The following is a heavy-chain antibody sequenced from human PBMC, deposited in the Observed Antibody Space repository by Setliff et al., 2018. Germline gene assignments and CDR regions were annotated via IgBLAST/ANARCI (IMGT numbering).Heavy chain of an antibody. Sequence: ASVKVSCKASGYSFTGYYMHWVRQAPGQGLEWMGIIHTGGGSASYAQKFQGRVAMTSDTSTSTVYMEVNSVRSDDTAIYYCARGGTAAAGRKGVFGYWGQGTQVTVSS. J-gene: IGHJ4*02. CDR3: ARGGTAAAGRKGVFGY. V-gene: IGHV1-46*01. CDR1: GYSFTGYY. CDR2: IHTGGGSA. D-gene: IGHD6-13*01.